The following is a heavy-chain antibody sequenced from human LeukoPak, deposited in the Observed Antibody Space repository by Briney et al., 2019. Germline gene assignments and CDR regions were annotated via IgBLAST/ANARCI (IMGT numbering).Heavy chain of an antibody. V-gene: IGHV5-51*01. D-gene: IGHD6-19*01. J-gene: IGHJ4*02. Sequence: GASLKISCKGSGYSFTSYWIGWVRQMPGKGLEWMGIIYPGDSDTRYSPSFQGQVTISADKSISTAYLQWSSLKASDTAMYYCARRPRTYSSGWYYFDYWGQGTLVTVSS. CDR2: IYPGDSDT. CDR3: ARRPRTYSSGWYYFDY. CDR1: GYSFTSYW.